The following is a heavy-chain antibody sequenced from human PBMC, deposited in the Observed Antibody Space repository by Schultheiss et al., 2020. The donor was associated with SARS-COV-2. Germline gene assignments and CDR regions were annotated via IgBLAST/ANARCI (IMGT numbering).Heavy chain of an antibody. J-gene: IGHJ4*02. CDR3: ARGSGTLSGSYAFDY. CDR2: IGTAGDT. V-gene: IGHV3-13*01. D-gene: IGHD1-26*01. CDR1: GFTFSSYA. Sequence: GGSLRLTCAASGFTFSSYAMSWVRQAPGKGLEWVSAIGTAGDTYYPGSVKGRFTISRENAKNSLYLQMNSLRAEDTAVYYCARGSGTLSGSYAFDYWGQGTLVTVSS.